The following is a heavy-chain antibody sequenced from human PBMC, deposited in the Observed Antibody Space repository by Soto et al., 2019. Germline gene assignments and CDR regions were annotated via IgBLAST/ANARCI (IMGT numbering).Heavy chain of an antibody. CDR1: GDSISSSGFY. CDR2: IYYSGST. V-gene: IGHV4-39*01. D-gene: IGHD6-19*01. Sequence: LSLTCAVSGDSISSSGFYWGWIRQPPGKGLEWIGSIYYSGSTYYNPSLKSRVTISVDTSKSQFSLKMRSVTAADTAVYYCARRQQWLAGYFDYWGQGTLVTVSS. J-gene: IGHJ4*02. CDR3: ARRQQWLAGYFDY.